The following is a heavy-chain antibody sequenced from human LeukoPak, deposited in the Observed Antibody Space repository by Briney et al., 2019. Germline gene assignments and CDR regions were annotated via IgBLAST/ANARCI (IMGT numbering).Heavy chain of an antibody. Sequence: GGSLRLSCAASGFPFSNYWMHWVRQAPGKGLEWVSGISGSGGTTYYADSVRGRFTISRDNSKDILYLQMNSLRAEVTAIYYCARHTYDILTGEKDWGQGTLVTVSS. V-gene: IGHV3-23*01. CDR2: ISGSGGTT. CDR1: GFPFSNYW. J-gene: IGHJ4*02. CDR3: ARHTYDILTGEKD. D-gene: IGHD3-9*01.